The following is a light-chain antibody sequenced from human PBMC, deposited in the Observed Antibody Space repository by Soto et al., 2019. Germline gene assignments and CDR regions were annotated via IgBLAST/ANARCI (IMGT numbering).Light chain of an antibody. V-gene: IGKV1-5*03. J-gene: IGKJ1*01. CDR3: QQYNSPWT. CDR2: KAS. CDR1: QSISSW. Sequence: THSPATLSLSPGERVTITCRASQSISSWLAWYQQKPGKAPKLLIYKASSLESGVPSRFSGSGSGTEFTLTISSLQPDDFATYYCQQYNSPWTFGQGTKVDIK.